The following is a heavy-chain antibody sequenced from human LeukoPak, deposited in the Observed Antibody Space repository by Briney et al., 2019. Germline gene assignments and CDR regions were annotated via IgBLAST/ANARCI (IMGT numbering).Heavy chain of an antibody. J-gene: IGHJ3*02. CDR3: ARDVPVGTSRAFDI. V-gene: IGHV4-59*01. D-gene: IGHD2-8*02. CDR1: GGSISSYY. CDR2: IYYSGST. Sequence: SVTLSLTCTVSGGSISSYYWIWLRQPPGKGLEWIGYIYYSGSTNYNPSLKSRVTISVDTSKNQFSLKLSSVTAADTAVYYCARDVPVGTSRAFDIWGQGTMVTVSS.